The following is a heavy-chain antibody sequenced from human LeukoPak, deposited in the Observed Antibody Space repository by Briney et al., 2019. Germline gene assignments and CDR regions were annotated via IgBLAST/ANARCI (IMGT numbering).Heavy chain of an antibody. CDR1: GFTFSSYW. CDR2: IKQDGSEK. D-gene: IGHD3-3*01. V-gene: IGHV3-7*01. J-gene: IGHJ4*02. CDR3: ARDLTYYDFWSGDIFGGEYYFDY. Sequence: GGSLRLSCAASGFTFSSYWMSWVRQAQGKGLEWVANIKQDGSEKYYVDSVKGRFTISRDNAKNSLYLQMNSLRAEDTAVYYCARDLTYYDFWSGDIFGGEYYFDYWGQGTLVTVSS.